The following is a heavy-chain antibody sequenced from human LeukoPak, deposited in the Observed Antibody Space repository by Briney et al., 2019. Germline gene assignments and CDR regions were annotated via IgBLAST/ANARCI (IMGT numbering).Heavy chain of an antibody. Sequence: GGSLRLSCAASGFTFSSYGMSWVRQAPGRGLEWVSAISNYGTYYADSVKGRFTISRDSSKNTLFLQMNSLRAEDTAVYYCAKREGGATKHFDYWGQGTLVTASS. CDR3: AKREGGATKHFDY. CDR1: GFTFSSYG. V-gene: IGHV3-23*01. J-gene: IGHJ4*02. CDR2: ISNYGT. D-gene: IGHD1-26*01.